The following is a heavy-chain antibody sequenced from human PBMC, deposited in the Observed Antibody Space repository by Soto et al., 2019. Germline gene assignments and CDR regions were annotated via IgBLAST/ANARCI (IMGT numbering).Heavy chain of an antibody. D-gene: IGHD6-19*01. CDR2: IIPIFNTA. CDR1: GGTFNTFA. V-gene: IGHV1-69*06. CDR3: ARQTVSSGWHYGNWFDP. J-gene: IGHJ5*02. Sequence: QEQLVQSEAEVQKPGSSVKVSCKVSGGTFNTFAISWVRQAPGQGLEWMGGIIPIFNTAKYAQKFQGRVTITADKSTSTVHMELSSLRSEDTAVYYCARQTVSSGWHYGNWFDPWGQGTLVTVSS.